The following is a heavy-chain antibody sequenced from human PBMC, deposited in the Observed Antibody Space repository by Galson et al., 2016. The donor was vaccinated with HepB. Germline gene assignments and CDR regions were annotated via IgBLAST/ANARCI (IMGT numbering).Heavy chain of an antibody. J-gene: IGHJ4*02. D-gene: IGHD4-11*01. V-gene: IGHV4-34*01. CDR1: GTSFSSHY. CDR2: INYGGDT. CDR3: ARAGLLTKASFDC. Sequence: SETLSLTCDIQGTSFSSHYWSWIRQSPGKGLEWIGEINYGGDTNYNPSLEGRVTISAGMPTDLLSLKLTSLTAADTAVYYCARAGLLTKASFDCWGQGTLVAVSS.